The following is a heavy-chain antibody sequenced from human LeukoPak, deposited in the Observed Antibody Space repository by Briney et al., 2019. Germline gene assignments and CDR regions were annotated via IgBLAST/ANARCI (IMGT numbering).Heavy chain of an antibody. V-gene: IGHV3-23*01. D-gene: IGHD1-26*01. CDR1: GFTLSDYA. Sequence: GSLRLSCAASGFTLSDYAMSWVRQAPGKGLDWVSAISRSGGSAYYADSVKGRFTISRDNAKNSLYLQMNSLRAEDTAVYYCARVGATTMPVDYWGQGTLVTVSS. CDR3: ARVGATTMPVDY. J-gene: IGHJ4*02. CDR2: ISRSGGSA.